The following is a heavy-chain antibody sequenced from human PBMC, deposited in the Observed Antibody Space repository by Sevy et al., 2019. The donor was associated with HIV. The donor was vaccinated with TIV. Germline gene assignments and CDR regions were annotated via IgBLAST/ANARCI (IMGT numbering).Heavy chain of an antibody. Sequence: GGSLRLSCTASGFTFGEYSMSWFRQAPGKGLEWVSFIRSEVYGGTTEYAGSVKGRFTISRDDSKSIAYLQMSSLKTEDTAVYYCTRGRRVYADYGVDYWGQRTLVTVSS. CDR1: GFTFGEYS. CDR3: TRGRRVYADYGVDY. CDR2: IRSEVYGGTT. J-gene: IGHJ4*02. V-gene: IGHV3-49*03. D-gene: IGHD4-17*01.